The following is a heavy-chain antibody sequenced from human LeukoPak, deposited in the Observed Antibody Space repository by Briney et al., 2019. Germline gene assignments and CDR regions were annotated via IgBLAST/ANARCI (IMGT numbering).Heavy chain of an antibody. CDR1: GFTFSSYS. Sequence: GGSLRLSCAASGFTFSSYSMNWVRQAPGKGLEWVSSISSSRSYIYYADSVKGRFTISRDNAKNSLYLQMNSLRAEDTAVYYCARGAYFDYWGQGTLVTVSS. CDR3: ARGAYFDY. CDR2: ISSSRSYI. V-gene: IGHV3-21*01. J-gene: IGHJ4*02.